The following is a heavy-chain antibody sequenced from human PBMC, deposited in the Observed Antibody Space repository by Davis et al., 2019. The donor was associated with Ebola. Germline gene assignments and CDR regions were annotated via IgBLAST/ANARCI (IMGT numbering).Heavy chain of an antibody. J-gene: IGHJ4*02. D-gene: IGHD4-17*01. CDR2: IYYSGST. V-gene: IGHV4-61*05. CDR1: GGSISSSSYY. CDR3: ARAATYGDYLFDY. Sequence: SETLSLTCTVSGGSISSSSYYWGWIRQPPGKGLEWIGYIYYSGSTNYNPSLKSRVTISVDTSKNQFSLKLSSVTAADTAVYYCARAATYGDYLFDYWGQGTLVTVSS.